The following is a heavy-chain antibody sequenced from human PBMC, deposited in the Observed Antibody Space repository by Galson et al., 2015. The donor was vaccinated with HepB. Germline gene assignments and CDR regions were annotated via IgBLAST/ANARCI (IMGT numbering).Heavy chain of an antibody. CDR2: AYHSGGT. V-gene: IGHV4-4*02. J-gene: IGHJ4*02. CDR1: GDSISNDRW. CDR3: ARAKEGRGYFDY. Sequence: ETLSLTCDVSGDSISNDRWWSWVRQPPGEGLEWIGEAYHSGGTNYRPSLKSRVTISVDKSKNQFSLKLTSVTAADTAVYYCARAKEGRGYFDYWGQGTLVTVPS. D-gene: IGHD3-10*01.